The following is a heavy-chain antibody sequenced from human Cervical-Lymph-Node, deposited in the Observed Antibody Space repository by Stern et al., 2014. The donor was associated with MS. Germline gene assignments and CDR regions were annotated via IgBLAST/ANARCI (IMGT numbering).Heavy chain of an antibody. D-gene: IGHD4-17*01. V-gene: IGHV1-18*01. Sequence: QMQLVQSGGGVKKPGASVQVSCKTSGYTFTDYGVTLVRLDPGQGLEWMGWISGHNGVTNDARKFQDRVTITTDTSTNTAYLELRSLRADDTAIYYCARDRANYGVFDYWGQGSRVTVSA. CDR2: ISGHNGVT. J-gene: IGHJ4*02. CDR1: GYTFTDYG. CDR3: ARDRANYGVFDY.